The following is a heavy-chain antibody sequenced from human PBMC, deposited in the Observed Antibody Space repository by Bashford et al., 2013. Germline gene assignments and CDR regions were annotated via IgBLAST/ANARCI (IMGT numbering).Heavy chain of an antibody. Sequence: ASVKVSCKVSGYRFSEVSLHWVRQAPGKGLEWMGGFDPEDGETIYAQKFQGRVTMTEDTSTDTAYMELSSLRSEDTAVYYCATVRRDYYDSSGYYPFDYWGQGTLVTVSS. CDR3: ATVRRDYYDSSGYYPFDY. CDR2: FDPEDGET. V-gene: IGHV1-24*01. D-gene: IGHD3-22*01. J-gene: IGHJ4*02. CDR1: GYRFSEVS.